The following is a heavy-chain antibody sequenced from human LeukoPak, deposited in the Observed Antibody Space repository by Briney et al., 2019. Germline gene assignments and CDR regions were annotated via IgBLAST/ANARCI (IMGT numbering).Heavy chain of an antibody. D-gene: IGHD5/OR15-5a*01. Sequence: ASVKVSCKASGGTFSSYAISWVRQAPGQGLEWMGGIIPIFGTANYAQKFQGRVTITTDESTSTAYMELSSLRSEDTAVYYYARDSDHSTSGYYYMDVWGKGTTVTVSS. CDR1: GGTFSSYA. J-gene: IGHJ6*03. CDR2: IIPIFGTA. CDR3: ARDSDHSTSGYYYMDV. V-gene: IGHV1-69*05.